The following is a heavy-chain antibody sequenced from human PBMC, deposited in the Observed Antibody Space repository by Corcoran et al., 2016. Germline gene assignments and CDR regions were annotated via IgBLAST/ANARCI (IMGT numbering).Heavy chain of an antibody. CDR2: ISAYNGNT. J-gene: IGHJ3*02. D-gene: IGHD6-19*01. V-gene: IGHV1-18*01. CDR1: GYTFTNYG. Sequence: QVQLVQSGAEVKKPGASVKVSCKASGYTFTNYGISWVRQAPGQGLEWMGWISAYNGNTNYAQKLQGRVTMTTDTSTSTAYMELRSLRSDDTAVYDCVTDLSPPGQWLAGAFDSWGQGTMVTGSP. CDR3: VTDLSPPGQWLAGAFDS.